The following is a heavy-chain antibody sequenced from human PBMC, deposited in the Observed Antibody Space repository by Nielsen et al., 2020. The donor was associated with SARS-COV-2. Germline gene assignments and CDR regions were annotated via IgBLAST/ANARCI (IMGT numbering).Heavy chain of an antibody. Sequence: GESLNISCAASGFTFSSYWMSWVRQAPGKGLEWVANIKQDGSEKYYVDSVKGRFTISRDNAKNSLYLQMNSLRAEDTAVYYCARGEGYSSTFDYWGQGTLVTVSS. CDR1: GFTFSSYW. J-gene: IGHJ4*02. CDR2: IKQDGSEK. CDR3: ARGEGYSSTFDY. D-gene: IGHD6-13*01. V-gene: IGHV3-7*03.